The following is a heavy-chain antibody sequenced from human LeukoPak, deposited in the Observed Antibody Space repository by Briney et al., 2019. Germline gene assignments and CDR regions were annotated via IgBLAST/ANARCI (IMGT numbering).Heavy chain of an antibody. CDR2: ISSSGSTI. Sequence: GGPLRLSCAASGFTFSDYYMSWIRQAPGKGLEWVSYISSSGSTIYYADSVKGRFTISRDNAKNSLYLQMNSLRAEDTAVYYCAKDPHRVTVTTDDYYYYGMDVWGQGTTVTVSS. J-gene: IGHJ6*02. D-gene: IGHD4-17*01. V-gene: IGHV3-11*04. CDR1: GFTFSDYY. CDR3: AKDPHRVTVTTDDYYYYGMDV.